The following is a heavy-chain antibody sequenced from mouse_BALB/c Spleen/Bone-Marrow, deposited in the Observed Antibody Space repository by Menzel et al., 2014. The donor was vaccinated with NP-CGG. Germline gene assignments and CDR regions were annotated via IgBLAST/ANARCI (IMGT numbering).Heavy chain of an antibody. CDR1: GYTFTSYR. CDR3: TRSYERHYAMDY. Sequence: VQLQQSGTVLARPGASVKMSCKASGYTFTSYRMHWVKQRPGQGLEWIGAIYPGNSDTSYNQKFKGKAKLTAVTSTSTAYMELSSLTNEDSAVYYCTRSYERHYAMDYWGQGTSVTVSS. D-gene: IGHD1-1*01. J-gene: IGHJ4*01. CDR2: IYPGNSDT. V-gene: IGHV1-5*01.